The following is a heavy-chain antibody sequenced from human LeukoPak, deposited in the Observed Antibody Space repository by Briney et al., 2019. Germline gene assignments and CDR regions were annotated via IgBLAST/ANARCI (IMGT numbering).Heavy chain of an antibody. D-gene: IGHD3-22*01. J-gene: IGHJ5*02. CDR3: ARSDSSGYSIRWFDP. CDR2: IYPGDSDT. V-gene: IGHV5-51*01. CDR1: GYSFTSYW. Sequence: GESLKISCKASGYSFTSYWIGWVRKMPGKGLEWMGIIYPGDSDTRFSPSFQGQVSISADKSISTAYLQWSSLKASDTAMYYCARSDSSGYSIRWFDPWGQGTLVTVSS.